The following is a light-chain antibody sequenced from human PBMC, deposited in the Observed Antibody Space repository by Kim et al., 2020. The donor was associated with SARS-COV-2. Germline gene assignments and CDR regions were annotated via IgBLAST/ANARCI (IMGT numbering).Light chain of an antibody. CDR3: AAWDDSLSGPV. CDR2: RNI. V-gene: IGLV1-47*01. J-gene: IGLJ3*02. Sequence: QSVLTQPPSASGTPGQRVTISCTGSSSNFGSNYVYWYQQLPGTAPKLLIYRNIQRPSGVPDRFSGSNSGTSASRAISGLRSEDEADYYCAAWDDSLSGPVFGGGTQLTVL. CDR1: SSNFGSNY.